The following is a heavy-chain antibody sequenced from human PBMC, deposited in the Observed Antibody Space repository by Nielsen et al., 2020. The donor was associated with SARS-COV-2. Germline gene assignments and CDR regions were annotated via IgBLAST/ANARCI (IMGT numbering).Heavy chain of an antibody. J-gene: IGHJ6*02. CDR2: ISGGATAI. D-gene: IGHD3-3*01. CDR3: ARDPKVTIFGVDLYYYYGMDV. Sequence: WIRQPPGKGLEWVSGISGGATAIYYADSVKGRFTISRDNAKNSLYLQMNSLRAEDTAVYYCARDPKVTIFGVDLYYYYGMDVWGQGTTGTVSS. V-gene: IGHV3-11*01.